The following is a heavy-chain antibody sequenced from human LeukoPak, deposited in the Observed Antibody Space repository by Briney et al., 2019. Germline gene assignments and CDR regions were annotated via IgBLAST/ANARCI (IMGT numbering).Heavy chain of an antibody. D-gene: IGHD1-26*01. CDR2: IYSGGST. V-gene: IGHV3-66*01. Sequence: GGSLRLSCAASGFTVSSNYMSWVRQAPGKGLEWVSVIYSGGSTYYADSVKGRFTISRDNSKNTLYLQMNSLRAEDTAVYYCAKCIVGATIGYWGQGTLVTVSS. CDR1: GFTVSSNY. J-gene: IGHJ4*02. CDR3: AKCIVGATIGY.